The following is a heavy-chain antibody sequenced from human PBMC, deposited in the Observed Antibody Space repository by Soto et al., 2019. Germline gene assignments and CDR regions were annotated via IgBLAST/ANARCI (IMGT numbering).Heavy chain of an antibody. Sequence: QVQLVESGGGVVQPGRSLRLSCAASGFTFSSYAMHWVRQAPGKGLEWVAVISYDKSNKYYADSVKGRFTISRDNSKNTLHLQMNSLRAEDTAVYYCARDGQSGSSFYYFDYWGQGTLVTVSS. D-gene: IGHD2-15*01. CDR3: ARDGQSGSSFYYFDY. V-gene: IGHV3-30-3*01. J-gene: IGHJ4*02. CDR2: ISYDKSNK. CDR1: GFTFSSYA.